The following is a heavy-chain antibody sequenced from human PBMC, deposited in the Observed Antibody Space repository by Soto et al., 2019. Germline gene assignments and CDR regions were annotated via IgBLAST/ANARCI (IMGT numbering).Heavy chain of an antibody. J-gene: IGHJ6*03. CDR3: AKEYPFLEQGGYMDV. CDR2: ISYDGSNK. Sequence: QVQLVEAGGGVVQPGRSLRLSCAASGFTFSSYGMHWVRQAPGKGLEWVAVISYDGSNKYYADSVKGRFTISRDNSKNPVDLLMNRLRAEHTAVYYCAKEYPFLEQGGYMDVWGNGTTVAVSS. CDR1: GFTFSSYG. V-gene: IGHV3-30*18. D-gene: IGHD3-3*01.